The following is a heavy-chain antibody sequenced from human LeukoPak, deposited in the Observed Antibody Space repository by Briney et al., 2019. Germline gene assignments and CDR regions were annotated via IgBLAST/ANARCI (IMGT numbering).Heavy chain of an antibody. CDR2: ISYDGSNK. Sequence: GGSLRLSCAASRFTFSSYAMHWVRQAPGKGLEWVAVISYDGSNKYYADSVKGRFTISRDNSKNTLYPQMNSLRAEDTAVYYCARMYSSSWFGWFDPWGQGTLVTVSS. V-gene: IGHV3-30-3*01. CDR3: ARMYSSSWFGWFDP. J-gene: IGHJ5*02. CDR1: RFTFSSYA. D-gene: IGHD6-13*01.